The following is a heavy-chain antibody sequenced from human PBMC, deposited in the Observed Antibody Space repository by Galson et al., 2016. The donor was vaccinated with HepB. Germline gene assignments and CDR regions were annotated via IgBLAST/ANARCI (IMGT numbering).Heavy chain of an antibody. D-gene: IGHD1-26*01. J-gene: IGHJ4*02. CDR3: ARVGQSRSPVLDY. Sequence: SLRLSCAASGFTFSSYSMNWVRQAPGKGLEWVSYMSSSSSTIYYADSVKGRFTISRDNAKNSLYLQMNSLRAEDTAAYYCARVGQSRSPVLDYWGQRTLVTVSS. V-gene: IGHV3-48*01. CDR2: MSSSSSTI. CDR1: GFTFSSYS.